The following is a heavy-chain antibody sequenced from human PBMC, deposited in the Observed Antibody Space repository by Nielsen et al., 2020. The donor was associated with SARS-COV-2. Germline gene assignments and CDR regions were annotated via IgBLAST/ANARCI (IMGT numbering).Heavy chain of an antibody. CDR2: IFYRGNT. Sequence: SETLSLTCTVSGGSISTGSHYWSWIRQPPGKGLEWIGYIFYRGNTNYNPSLKRRVTISVDTSKNHFSLRLNSVTAADTAVYYCVRIDMATISVDYWGRGTLVTVSS. CDR1: GGSISTGSHY. V-gene: IGHV4-61*03. D-gene: IGHD5-24*01. J-gene: IGHJ4*02. CDR3: VRIDMATISVDY.